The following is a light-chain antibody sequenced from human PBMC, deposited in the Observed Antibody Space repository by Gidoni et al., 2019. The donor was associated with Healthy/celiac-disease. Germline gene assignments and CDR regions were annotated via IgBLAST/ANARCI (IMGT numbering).Light chain of an antibody. J-gene: IGKJ2*02. CDR2: DAS. CDR3: QQRSNWPPWT. CDR1: PSVSSY. Sequence: EIVLTQSPATLSLSPGERATLSCRASPSVSSYLAWYQQKPGQAPRPLIYDASNRATGIPARFSGSGSGTDFTLTISSLEPEDFAVYYCQQRSNWPPWTFGQGTKLEIK. V-gene: IGKV3-11*01.